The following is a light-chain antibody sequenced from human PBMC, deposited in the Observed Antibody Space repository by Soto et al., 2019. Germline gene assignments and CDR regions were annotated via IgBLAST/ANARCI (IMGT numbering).Light chain of an antibody. CDR2: EAS. V-gene: IGKV1-9*01. Sequence: DIQMTQSPSSLSASVGYRVNITCRASQSISSYLNWYQQKPGKAPKLMIYEASTLQSGVPSRFSGSGSGTEFTLTISGLLPEDFATYHCQQLNTLPFTFGQGTRLEIK. J-gene: IGKJ5*01. CDR3: QQLNTLPFT. CDR1: QSISSY.